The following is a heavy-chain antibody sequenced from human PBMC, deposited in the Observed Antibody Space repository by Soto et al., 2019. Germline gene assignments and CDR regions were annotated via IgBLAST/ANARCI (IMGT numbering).Heavy chain of an antibody. CDR2: ISYDGSNK. J-gene: IGHJ5*02. CDR3: ARSATIFGVVPNWFDP. Sequence: GGSLRLSCAASGFTFSYYYMSWIRQAPGKGLEWVAVISYDGSNKYYADSVKGRFTISRDNSKNTLYLQMNSLRAEDTAVYYCARSATIFGVVPNWFDPWGQGTLVTVSS. D-gene: IGHD3-3*01. CDR1: GFTFSYYY. V-gene: IGHV3-30-3*01.